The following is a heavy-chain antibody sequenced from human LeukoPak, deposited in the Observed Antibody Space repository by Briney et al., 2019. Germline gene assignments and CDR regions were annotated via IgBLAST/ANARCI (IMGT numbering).Heavy chain of an antibody. J-gene: IGHJ5*02. D-gene: IGHD2-2*01. Sequence: PGGSLRLSCAASGFTFSHSIMHWVRQAPGKGLEWVAVIWYDGSNKYYADSVKGRFTISRDNSKNTLYLQMNSLRAEDTAVYYCAKDRRYCSSTSCYAPGGNWFDPWGQGTLVTVSS. V-gene: IGHV3-33*06. CDR2: IWYDGSNK. CDR3: AKDRRYCSSTSCYAPGGNWFDP. CDR1: GFTFSHSI.